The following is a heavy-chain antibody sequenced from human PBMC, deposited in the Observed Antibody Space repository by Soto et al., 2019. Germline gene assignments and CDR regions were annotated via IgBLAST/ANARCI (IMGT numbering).Heavy chain of an antibody. V-gene: IGHV1-2*04. CDR3: ARSQRSSTNEAFDI. Sequence: ASVKVSCKASGYTFTGYYMHWVRQAPGQGLEWMGWINPNSGGTNYAQKFQGWVTMTRDTSISTAYMELSRLRSDDTAVYYCARSQRSSTNEAFDIWGQGTMVTVTS. CDR2: INPNSGGT. D-gene: IGHD1-26*01. CDR1: GYTFTGYY. J-gene: IGHJ3*02.